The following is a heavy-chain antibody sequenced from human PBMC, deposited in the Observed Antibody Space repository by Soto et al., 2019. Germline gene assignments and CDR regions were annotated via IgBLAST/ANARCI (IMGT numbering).Heavy chain of an antibody. Sequence: ASVKVSCKASGGTFSSYAISWVRQAPGQGLEWMGGIIPIFGTANYAQKFQGRVTITADESTSTAYMELSSLRSEDTAVYYCATRTYCSGGSCYLQSADPNWYYYGMDVWGQGTTVTVSS. J-gene: IGHJ6*02. CDR1: GGTFSSYA. V-gene: IGHV1-69*13. CDR3: ATRTYCSGGSCYLQSADPNWYYYGMDV. D-gene: IGHD2-15*01. CDR2: IIPIFGTA.